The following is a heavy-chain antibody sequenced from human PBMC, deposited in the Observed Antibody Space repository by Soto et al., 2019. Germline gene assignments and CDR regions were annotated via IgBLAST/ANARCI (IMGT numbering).Heavy chain of an antibody. CDR3: ARELRYGGSSIAFDV. V-gene: IGHV1-3*04. J-gene: IGHJ3*01. D-gene: IGHD1-26*01. CDR1: GYTFIIYT. CDR2: INTGSGDP. Sequence: ASVQVSCKASGYTFIIYTIHWVRQAPGQRLEWMGWINTGSGDPKYSRKFQGRVTITRDTSASTASMELSSLRSEDTAVYYCARELRYGGSSIAFDVWGQGTMVTVS.